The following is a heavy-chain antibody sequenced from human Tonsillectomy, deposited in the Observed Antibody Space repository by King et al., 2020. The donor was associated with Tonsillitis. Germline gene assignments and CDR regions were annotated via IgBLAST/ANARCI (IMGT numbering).Heavy chain of an antibody. J-gene: IGHJ4*02. CDR2: IYHSGST. V-gene: IGHV4-30-2*01. CDR3: AGTVSGSYDY. Sequence: LQLQESGSGLVKPSQTLSLTCAVSGGSISSGGYSWSWIRQPPGKGLELIGYIYHSGSTYYNPSLKSRVTISVDRSKNQFSLKLSSVTAADTAVYYCAGTVSGSYDYWGQGTLVTVSS. D-gene: IGHD3-10*01. CDR1: GGSISSGGYS.